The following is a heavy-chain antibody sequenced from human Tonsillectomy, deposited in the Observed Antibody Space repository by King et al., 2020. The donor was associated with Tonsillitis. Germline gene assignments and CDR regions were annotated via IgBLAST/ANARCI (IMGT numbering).Heavy chain of an antibody. J-gene: IGHJ4*02. Sequence: QLQESGPGVVKPSETLSLTCTVSGGSISSSDHYWAWIRQPPGKGLEWIGYMDYSGTIFYNPSLKSRITISGGTSGNRFSLKLSSLTAADTAGYFCARYVSGSFDYWGQGALVTVSS. CDR1: GGSISSSDHY. V-gene: IGHV4-39*01. D-gene: IGHD1-26*01. CDR2: MDYSGTI. CDR3: ARYVSGSFDY.